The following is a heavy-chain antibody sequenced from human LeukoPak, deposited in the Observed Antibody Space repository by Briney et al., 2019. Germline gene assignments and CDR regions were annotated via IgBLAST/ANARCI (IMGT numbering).Heavy chain of an antibody. V-gene: IGHV4-31*03. CDR3: ASKLSSRYYFDY. Sequence: SETLSLTCTVSGGSISSGDFYWSWIRQHPGKGLEWFGYIYYSGSTYYNPSLKSRVTISIDTSKNQFSLKLSSVTAADTVVYYCASKLSSRYYFDYWGQGTLVTVSS. CDR1: GGSISSGDFY. J-gene: IGHJ4*02. CDR2: IYYSGST. D-gene: IGHD6-6*01.